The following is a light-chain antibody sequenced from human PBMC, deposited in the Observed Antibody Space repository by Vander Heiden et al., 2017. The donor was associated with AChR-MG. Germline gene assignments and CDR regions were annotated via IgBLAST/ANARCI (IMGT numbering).Light chain of an antibody. Sequence: EIVMTQSPATLSVSAGERATLTCRASQSISSNLAWYQQKPGQAPKLLIYAASTRASGIPARFSGSGSGTDFTLTISSLQSEDFATYYCQQYNSTPPTFGHGTKVDIK. J-gene: IGKJ3*01. CDR3: QQYNSTPPT. CDR2: AAS. V-gene: IGKV3-15*01. CDR1: QSISSN.